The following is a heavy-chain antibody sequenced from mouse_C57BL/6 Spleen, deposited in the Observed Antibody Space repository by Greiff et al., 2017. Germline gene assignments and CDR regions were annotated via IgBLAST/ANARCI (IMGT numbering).Heavy chain of an antibody. CDR3: ARPDYGSSYVIAY. J-gene: IGHJ3*01. D-gene: IGHD1-1*01. CDR1: GYAFSSYW. V-gene: IGHV1-80*01. CDR2: IYPGDGDT. Sequence: QVQLQQSGAELVKPGASVKISCKASGYAFSSYWMNWVKQRPGKGLEWIGQIYPGDGDTNYNGKFKGKATLTADKSSSTAYMQLSSLTSEDSAVYFCARPDYGSSYVIAYWGQGTLVTVSA.